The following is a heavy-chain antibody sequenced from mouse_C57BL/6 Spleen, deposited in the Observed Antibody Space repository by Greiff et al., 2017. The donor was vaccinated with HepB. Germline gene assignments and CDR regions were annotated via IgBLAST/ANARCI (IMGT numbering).Heavy chain of an antibody. CDR3: ARYSSQFAY. D-gene: IGHD1-1*01. CDR1: GFTFTDYY. Sequence: EVKVVESGGGLVQPGGSLSLSCAASGFTFTDYYMSWVRQPPGKALEWLGFIRNKANGYTTEYSASVKGRFTISRDNSQSILYLQMNALRAEDSATYYCARYSSQFAYWGQGTLVTVSA. CDR2: IRNKANGYTT. V-gene: IGHV7-3*01. J-gene: IGHJ3*01.